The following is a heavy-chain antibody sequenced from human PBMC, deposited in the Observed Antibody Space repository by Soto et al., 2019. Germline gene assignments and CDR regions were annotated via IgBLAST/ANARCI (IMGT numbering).Heavy chain of an antibody. CDR3: AKDMKWGGMTTIHYFDS. V-gene: IGHV4-30-2*01. D-gene: IGHD4-17*01. CDR1: GGSISSGGYS. Sequence: SETLSLTCAVSGGSISSGGYSWSWIRQPPGKGLEWIGYIYHSGSTYYNPSLKSRVTISVDRSKNQFSLKLTSVTAADTALYYCAKDMKWGGMTTIHYFDSWGQGTQVTVSS. J-gene: IGHJ4*02. CDR2: IYHSGST.